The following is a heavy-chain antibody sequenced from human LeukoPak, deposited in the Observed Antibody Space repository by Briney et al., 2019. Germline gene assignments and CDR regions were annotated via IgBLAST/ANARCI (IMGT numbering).Heavy chain of an antibody. CDR1: GFTFSSYA. V-gene: IGHV3-23*01. CDR2: VSGSGVTT. D-gene: IGHD3-16*02. CDR3: AKDLSFPFAFDI. J-gene: IGHJ3*02. Sequence: GGSLRLSCAAPGFTFSSYAMSWVRQAPGKGLEWVSAVSGSGVTTYYADSVKGRFTISGDSSKNTLYLQMNSLRAEDTAVYYCAKDLSFPFAFDIWGQGTMVTVS.